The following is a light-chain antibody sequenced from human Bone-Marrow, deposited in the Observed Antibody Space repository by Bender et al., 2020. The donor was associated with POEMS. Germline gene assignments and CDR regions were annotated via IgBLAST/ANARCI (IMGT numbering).Light chain of an antibody. CDR1: SSDVGGYDY. J-gene: IGLJ2*01. V-gene: IGLV2-8*01. CDR3: TSYTTSSTVF. CDR2: EVS. Sequence: QSALTQPPSASGSPGQSVTISCTGTSSDVGGYDYVSWYQQYPGRAPQLIIYEVSKRPSGVSNRFSGSKSGNTASLTVSGLQAEDEAEYYCTSYTTSSTVFFGGGTKLTVL.